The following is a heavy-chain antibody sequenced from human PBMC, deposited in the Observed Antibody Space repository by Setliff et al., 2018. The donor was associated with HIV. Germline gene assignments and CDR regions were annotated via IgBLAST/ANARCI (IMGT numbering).Heavy chain of an antibody. CDR3: ARGSLLGYFDWLFPD. CDR1: GYTFTGYY. J-gene: IGHJ4*02. CDR2: INPNSGGT. D-gene: IGHD3-9*01. V-gene: IGHV1-2*02. Sequence: GASVKVSCKASGYTFTGYYMHWVRQAPGQGLKWMGWINPNSGGTNYAQKFQGRVTMTRDTSISTAYMELSRLRSDDTAVYYCARGSLLGYFDWLFPDWGQGTLVPVSS.